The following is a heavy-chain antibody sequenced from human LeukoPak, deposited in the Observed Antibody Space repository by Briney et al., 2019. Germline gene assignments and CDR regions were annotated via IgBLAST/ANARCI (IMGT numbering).Heavy chain of an antibody. D-gene: IGHD3-10*01. J-gene: IGHJ4*02. CDR3: ARDQAPRGIDY. V-gene: IGHV1-18*01. Sequence: ASVKVSCKASGYPFDNFGLTWVRQAPGQGLEWMGWISFYNGNTNYAQKLQGRMTMTTDTSTSTAYMELRSLRSDDTAVYYCARDQAPRGIDYWGQGTLVTVSS. CDR2: ISFYNGNT. CDR1: GYPFDNFG.